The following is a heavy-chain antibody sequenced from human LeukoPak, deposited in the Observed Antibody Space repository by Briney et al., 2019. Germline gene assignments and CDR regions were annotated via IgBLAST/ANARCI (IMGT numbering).Heavy chain of an antibody. Sequence: PSETLFLTCAVYGGSFSGYYWSWIRQPPGKGLEWIGEINHSGSTNYNPSLKSRVTISVDTSKNQFSLKLGSVTAADTAVYYCARKYDILTGYYANFDYWGQGTLVTVSS. CDR1: GGSFSGYY. J-gene: IGHJ4*02. CDR3: ARKYDILTGYYANFDY. D-gene: IGHD3-9*01. V-gene: IGHV4-34*01. CDR2: INHSGST.